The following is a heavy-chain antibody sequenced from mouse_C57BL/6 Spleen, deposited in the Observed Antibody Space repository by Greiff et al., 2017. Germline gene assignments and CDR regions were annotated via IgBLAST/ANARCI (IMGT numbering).Heavy chain of an antibody. D-gene: IGHD1-1*01. CDR2: IYPGDGDT. CDR1: GYAFSSSW. V-gene: IGHV1-82*01. CDR3: ARRDGSSYEVDY. Sequence: QVQLQQSGPELVKPGASVKISCKASGYAFSSSWMNWVKQSPGKGLEWIGRIYPGDGDTNYNGKFKGKATLTADKSSSTAYMQLSSLTSEDSAVSFCARRDGSSYEVDYWGQGTSVTVSS. J-gene: IGHJ4*01.